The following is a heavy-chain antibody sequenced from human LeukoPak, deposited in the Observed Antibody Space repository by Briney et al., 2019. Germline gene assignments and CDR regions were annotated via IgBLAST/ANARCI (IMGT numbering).Heavy chain of an antibody. CDR1: GGSMNNYY. D-gene: IGHD6-19*01. CDR2: IYTSGTT. J-gene: IGHJ4*02. Sequence: PSETLSLTCTVSGGSMNNYYWSWIRQPAGKGLEWIGQIYTSGTTNYNPSLRSRVTMSVDTSKNHFSLKLSSVTAADTAVYYCVRHGSRAVAGDFDYWGQGTLV. V-gene: IGHV4-4*07. CDR3: VRHGSRAVAGDFDY.